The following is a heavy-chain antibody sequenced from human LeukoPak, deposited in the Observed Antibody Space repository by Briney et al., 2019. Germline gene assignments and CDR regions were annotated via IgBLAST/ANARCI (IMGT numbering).Heavy chain of an antibody. CDR2: ISSSSSYV. V-gene: IGHV3-21*01. Sequence: GGSLRLSCAASGFTFSSYSMNWVRPAPGKGRAWVSSISSSSSYVYYADSVKGRFTISRDNAKNSLYLQMNSLRAEDTAVYYCARGQDTAMVPFDYWGQGTLVTVSS. J-gene: IGHJ4*02. CDR1: GFTFSSYS. CDR3: ARGQDTAMVPFDY. D-gene: IGHD5-18*01.